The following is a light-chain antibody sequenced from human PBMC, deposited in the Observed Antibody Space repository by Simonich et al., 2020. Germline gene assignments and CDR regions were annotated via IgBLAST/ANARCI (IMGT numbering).Light chain of an antibody. CDR2: DVR. CDR3: SSYTSSSTLV. J-gene: IGLJ3*02. Sequence: QSALTNPAPVSGSPGQSITISCTGTSSDVGGYNYVSWYQQPPGKAPKLMIYDVRKRPSGVANRFSGSKSGNTASLTISGLQAEDEADYYCSSYTSSSTLVFGGGTKLTVL. V-gene: IGLV2-14*01. CDR1: SSDVGGYNY.